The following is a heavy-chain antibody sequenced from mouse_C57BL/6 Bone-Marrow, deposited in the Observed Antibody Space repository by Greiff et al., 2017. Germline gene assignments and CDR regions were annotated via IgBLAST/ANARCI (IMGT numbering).Heavy chain of an antibody. CDR2: IHPNSGST. J-gene: IGHJ3*01. D-gene: IGHD2-5*01. CDR1: GYTFTSYW. Sequence: VRLQQPGAELVKPGASVKLSCKASGYTFTSYWMHWVKQRPGQGLEWIGMIHPNSGSTNYNEKFKSQATLTVDKSSSTDYMQLSSLTSEDSAVYYCAADYSNYSFAYWGQGTLVTVAA. CDR3: AADYSNYSFAY. V-gene: IGHV1-64*01.